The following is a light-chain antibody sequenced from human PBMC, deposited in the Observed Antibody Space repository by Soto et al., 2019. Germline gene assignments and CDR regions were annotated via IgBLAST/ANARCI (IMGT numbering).Light chain of an antibody. CDR3: QQYFDWWT. CDR2: GAL. CDR1: QSIDSN. J-gene: IGKJ1*01. Sequence: GMTQSPATLSVSPGETATLSCRASQSIDSNVAWYQQKPGQAPRLLMYGALTRATGIPARFSGSGFGTEFTLTITSLQSEDFAVYFCQQYFDWWTFGQGTMV. V-gene: IGKV3-15*01.